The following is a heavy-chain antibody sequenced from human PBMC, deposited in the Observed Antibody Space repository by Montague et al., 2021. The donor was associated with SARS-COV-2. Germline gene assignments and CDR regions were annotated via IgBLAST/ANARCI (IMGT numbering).Heavy chain of an antibody. CDR1: GGSISSYY. J-gene: IGHJ3*02. V-gene: IGHV4-59*01. CDR2: IYYSGST. Sequence: ETLSLTCTVAGGSISSYYWSWIRQPPGKGLEWIGYIYYSGSTNXNPSLKSRVTISVDTSKNQFSLKQSSVTAADTAVYYCARGSGWMGNAFDIWGQGTMVTVSS. CDR3: ARGSGWMGNAFDI. D-gene: IGHD6-19*01.